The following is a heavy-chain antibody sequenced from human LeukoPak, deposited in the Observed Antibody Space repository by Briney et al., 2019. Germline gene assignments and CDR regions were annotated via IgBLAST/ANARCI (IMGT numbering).Heavy chain of an antibody. J-gene: IGHJ4*02. V-gene: IGHV5-51*01. Sequence: GEPLKISCWGSGYTFSSYWIGWVRQMPGKGLEWMGIIYPGDSDIRYSPSFQGQVTISADKSINTAYLQWSSLKASDTAMYYCARTGDYSDYWGQGTLVTVSS. CDR2: IYPGDSDI. CDR3: ARTGDYSDY. CDR1: GYTFSSYW.